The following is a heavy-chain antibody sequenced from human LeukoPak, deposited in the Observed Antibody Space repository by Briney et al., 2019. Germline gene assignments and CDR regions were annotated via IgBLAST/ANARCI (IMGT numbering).Heavy chain of an antibody. D-gene: IGHD1-26*01. CDR3: AREVINTESYFLFCDY. CDR2: INPNSGGT. CDR1: GYTFTDYY. V-gene: IGHV1-2*02. J-gene: IGHJ4*02. Sequence: ASVKVSCKASGYTFTDYYIHWVRHAPGQGLEWMGWINPNSGGTNYAQRFQGRVTMTRDTSINTAYMEPSSLTSDDAAVYYCAREVINTESYFLFCDYWGQGTLVTVSS.